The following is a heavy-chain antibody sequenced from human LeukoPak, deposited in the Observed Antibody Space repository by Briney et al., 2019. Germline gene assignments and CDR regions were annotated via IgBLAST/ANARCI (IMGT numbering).Heavy chain of an antibody. D-gene: IGHD3-10*01. CDR3: ASSPYYYGSGSYYDY. V-gene: IGHV4-59*01. Sequence: PSETLSLTCTVSGGSISSYYWSWIRQPPGKGLEWIGYIYYSGSTNYNPSLKSRVTTSVDTSKNQFSLKLSSVTAADTAVYYCASSPYYYGSGSYYDYWGQGTLVTVSS. CDR2: IYYSGST. CDR1: GGSISSYY. J-gene: IGHJ4*02.